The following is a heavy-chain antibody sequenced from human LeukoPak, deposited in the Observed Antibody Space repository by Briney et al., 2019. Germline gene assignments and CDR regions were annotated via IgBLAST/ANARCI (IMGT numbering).Heavy chain of an antibody. V-gene: IGHV3-48*01. Sequence: GGSLRLSCAAFGFTFTSYSMNWVRQAPGKGLEWVSYISSSGSTISYADSVKGRFTISRDNAKNSLYLQMNSLRAEDTAVYYCARDRPYYSYCFDIWGQGTMVTVSS. CDR1: GFTFTSYS. J-gene: IGHJ3*02. CDR2: ISSSGSTI. CDR3: ARDRPYYSYCFDI. D-gene: IGHD2-21*01.